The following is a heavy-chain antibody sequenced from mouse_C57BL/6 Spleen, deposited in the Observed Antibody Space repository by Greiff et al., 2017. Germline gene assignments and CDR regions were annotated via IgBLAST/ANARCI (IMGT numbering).Heavy chain of an antibody. J-gene: IGHJ2*01. CDR3: ARTITSWDYFDY. CDR2: IDPSDSYT. Sequence: QVQLQQPGAELVMPGASVKLSCKASGYTFTSYWMHWVKQRPGQGLEWIGEIDPSDSYTNYNQTFKGKSTLTVDKSSSTAYMKLSSLTSEDSAVYYCARTITSWDYFDYWGQGTTLTVSS. D-gene: IGHD1-1*01. V-gene: IGHV1-69*01. CDR1: GYTFTSYW.